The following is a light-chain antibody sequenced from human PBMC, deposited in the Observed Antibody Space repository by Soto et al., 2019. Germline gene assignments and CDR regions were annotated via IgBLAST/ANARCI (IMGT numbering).Light chain of an antibody. V-gene: IGKV3-15*01. CDR2: DAS. CDR1: QRVSSS. J-gene: IGKJ4*01. Sequence: EVVLTQSPAPLSVSPGERATLSCRASQRVSSSLAWYQQKPGQAPRLLVYDASTRATGVPARFSASGSGTEFTLTISSLQSEDSAVYYCQQYKNWLALTFGGGTKVDIK. CDR3: QQYKNWLALT.